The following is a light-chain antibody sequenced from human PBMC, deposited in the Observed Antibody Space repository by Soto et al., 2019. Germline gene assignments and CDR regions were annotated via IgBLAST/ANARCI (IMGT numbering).Light chain of an antibody. J-gene: IGLJ3*02. V-gene: IGLV1-40*01. CDR2: GNS. Sequence: QSVLTQPPSVSGAPGQSVTISCTGDSSNIGAPYDVHWYQQLPGAVPKLLISGNSNRPSGVPDRFSGSKSGPSASLAITGIQAEDEADYYCQSYDSSLSGWVFGGGTKVTVL. CDR3: QSYDSSLSGWV. CDR1: SSNIGAPYD.